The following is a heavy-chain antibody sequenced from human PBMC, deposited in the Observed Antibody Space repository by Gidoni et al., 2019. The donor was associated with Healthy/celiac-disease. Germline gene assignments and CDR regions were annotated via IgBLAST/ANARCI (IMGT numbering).Heavy chain of an antibody. V-gene: IGHV3-21*01. Sequence: EVQLVESGGGLVKPGGSLRLSCAASGFTFSSYSMNWVRQAPGKGLEWVSSISSSRSYIYYADSVKGRFTISRDNAKNSLSLQMSSLRAEDTAVYYCARDFMAGSPKGAFDPWGQGTLVTVSS. D-gene: IGHD2-15*01. CDR2: ISSSRSYI. CDR1: GFTFSSYS. CDR3: ARDFMAGSPKGAFDP. J-gene: IGHJ5*02.